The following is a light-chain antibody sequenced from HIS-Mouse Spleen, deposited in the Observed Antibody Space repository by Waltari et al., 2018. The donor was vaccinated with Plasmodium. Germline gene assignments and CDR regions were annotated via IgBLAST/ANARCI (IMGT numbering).Light chain of an antibody. CDR3: QSADSSGTYVV. CDR2: KDS. CDR1: ALPKQY. Sequence: SYELTQPPSVSVSPGQTARITCSGDALPKQYAYWYQQKPGPAPVLVIYKDSERPSGIPERFSGSSSGTTVTLTSSGVQAEDEADYYCQSADSSGTYVVFGGGTKLTVL. J-gene: IGLJ2*01. V-gene: IGLV3-25*03.